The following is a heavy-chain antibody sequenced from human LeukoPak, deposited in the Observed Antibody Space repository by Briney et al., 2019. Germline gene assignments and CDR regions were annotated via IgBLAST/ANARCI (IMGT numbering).Heavy chain of an antibody. CDR3: ARGSLPDDSSGYYYSYGMDV. D-gene: IGHD3-22*01. V-gene: IGHV3-11*06. CDR1: GFTFSSYY. Sequence: GGSLRLSCAASGFTFSSYYMSWIRQAPGKGLEWVSYISHTSSDTNYADSVKGRFTISRDNAKTSLYLQMNSLRAEDTAVYYCARGSLPDDSSGYYYSYGMDVWGQGTTVTVSS. CDR2: ISHTSSDT. J-gene: IGHJ6*02.